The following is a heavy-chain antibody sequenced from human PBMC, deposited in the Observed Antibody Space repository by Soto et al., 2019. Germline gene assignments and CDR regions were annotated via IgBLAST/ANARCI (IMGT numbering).Heavy chain of an antibody. V-gene: IGHV6-1*01. CDR2: TYYRSKWYN. D-gene: IGHD6-19*01. CDR1: GDSVSSNSAA. J-gene: IGHJ6*02. Sequence: SQTLSLTCAISGDSVSSNSAAWNWIRQSPSRGLEWLGRTYYRSKWYNDYAVPVEGRITINPDTSNNQFSLQLNSVTPEDTAVYYCARDHRYSSGWYYYYGMDVWGQGTTVTVSS. CDR3: ARDHRYSSGWYYYYGMDV.